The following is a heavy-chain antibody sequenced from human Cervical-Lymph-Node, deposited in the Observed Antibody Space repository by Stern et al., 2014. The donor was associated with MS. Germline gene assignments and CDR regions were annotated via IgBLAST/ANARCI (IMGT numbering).Heavy chain of an antibody. CDR1: GHTFSSHG. D-gene: IGHD3-3*02. CDR2: ITFYNGNT. J-gene: IGHJ5*02. V-gene: IGHV1-18*04. Sequence: VQLVESGAELRKPGASVKVACKASGHTFSSHGISWERQAPGQGLEWLGLITFYNGNTKYAEKVKDRVIMTIDRSTNTAYMELRSLRSDDTAVYYCARDFSVGVAIFGVVNWFDPWGQGTLVTVSS. CDR3: ARDFSVGVAIFGVVNWFDP.